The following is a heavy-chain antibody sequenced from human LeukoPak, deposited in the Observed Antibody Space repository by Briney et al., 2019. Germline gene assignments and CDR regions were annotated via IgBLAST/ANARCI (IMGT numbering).Heavy chain of an antibody. CDR2: IYYSGST. V-gene: IGHV4-30-4*01. CDR3: ARDRPRTTVTTYGYYFDY. J-gene: IGHJ4*02. CDR1: GGSISSGDYY. D-gene: IGHD4-17*01. Sequence: SQTLSLTCTVSGGSISSGDYYWSWIRQPPGKGLEWIGYIYYSGSTYYNPSLKSRVTISVDTSKNQFSLKLSSVTAADTAVYYCARDRPRTTVTTYGYYFDYWGQGTLVTVSS.